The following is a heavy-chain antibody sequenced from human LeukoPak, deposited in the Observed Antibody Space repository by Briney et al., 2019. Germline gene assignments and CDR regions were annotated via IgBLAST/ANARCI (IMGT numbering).Heavy chain of an antibody. J-gene: IGHJ6*03. CDR2: ISAYNGNT. CDR3: ARAVRTGTTDYYYMDV. V-gene: IGHV1-18*01. D-gene: IGHD1-7*01. Sequence: GASVKVSCKASGYTFTSYGISWVRQAPGQGLEWMGWISAYNGNTNYAQKFQGRVTITRNTSISTAYMELSSLRSEDTAVYYCARAVRTGTTDYYYMDVWGKGTTVTVSS. CDR1: GYTFTSYG.